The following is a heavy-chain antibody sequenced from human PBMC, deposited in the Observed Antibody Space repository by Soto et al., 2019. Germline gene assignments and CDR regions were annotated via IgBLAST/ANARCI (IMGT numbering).Heavy chain of an antibody. CDR2: IYPGDSDT. D-gene: IGHD3-22*01. V-gene: IGHV5-51*01. Sequence: GESLKISCQGFGYSFTSYWIGWVRQMPGKGLEWMGIIYPGDSDTRYSPSFQGQVTISADKSISTAYLQWSSLKASDTAMYYCARGYYYDSSGYYYVGYFDYWGQGTLVTVSS. J-gene: IGHJ4*02. CDR1: GYSFTSYW. CDR3: ARGYYYDSSGYYYVGYFDY.